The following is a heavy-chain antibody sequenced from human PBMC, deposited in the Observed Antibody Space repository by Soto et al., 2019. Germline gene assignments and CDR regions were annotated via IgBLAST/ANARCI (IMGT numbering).Heavy chain of an antibody. V-gene: IGHV5-51*03. J-gene: IGHJ4*02. Sequence: PXESQTISWKAAGYRFSSAWHGLVRQMSGKGLEWMGIIYPGDSDTRYRPSFQGQVTISADKSSSTAYLQWNSLQASDTAMYYCARLPGIVAPGTVFLDNWGQGTMVTVS. CDR2: IYPGDSDT. CDR1: GYRFSSAW. CDR3: ARLPGIVAPGTVFLDN. D-gene: IGHD1-1*01.